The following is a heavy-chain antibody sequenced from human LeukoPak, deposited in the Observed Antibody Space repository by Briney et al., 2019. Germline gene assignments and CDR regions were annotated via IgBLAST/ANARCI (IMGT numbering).Heavy chain of an antibody. CDR1: GYTFTSYY. J-gene: IGHJ5*02. V-gene: IGHV1-2*02. Sequence: ASVKVSCKASGYTFTSYYMHWVRQAPGQGLEWMGWINPNSGGTNYAQKFQGRVTMTRDTSISTAYMELSRLRSDDTAVYYCAREVAGYCSSTSCYGAGWFDPWGQGTLVTVSS. CDR3: AREVAGYCSSTSCYGAGWFDP. D-gene: IGHD2-2*03. CDR2: INPNSGGT.